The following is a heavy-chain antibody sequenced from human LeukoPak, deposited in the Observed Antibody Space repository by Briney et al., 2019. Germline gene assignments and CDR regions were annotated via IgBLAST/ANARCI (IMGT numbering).Heavy chain of an antibody. D-gene: IGHD5-18*01. CDR1: GGSISSGSYY. CDR3: ARDRVRGYSYGYFDY. Sequence: SETLSLTCTVSGGSISSGSYYWGWIRQHPGKGLEWIGYIYYSGSTYYNPSLKSRVTISVDTSKNQFSLKLSSVTAADTAVYYCARDRVRGYSYGYFDYWGQGTLVTVSS. CDR2: IYYSGST. J-gene: IGHJ4*02. V-gene: IGHV4-31*03.